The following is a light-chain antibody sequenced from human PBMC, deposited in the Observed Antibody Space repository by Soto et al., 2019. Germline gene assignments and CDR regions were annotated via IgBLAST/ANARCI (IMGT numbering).Light chain of an antibody. CDR2: GAS. CDR1: QSVRDNW. CDR3: QQYRSSPYT. V-gene: IGKV3-20*01. Sequence: ELVLTQSPGTLSLSPGERATLSCRASQSVRDNWLAWYQQKPGQAPRLLIYGASNRPDGIPDKFSGSGSGTDFTLTISRLEPEDCAVYYCQQYRSSPYTFGQGTKLEIK. J-gene: IGKJ2*01.